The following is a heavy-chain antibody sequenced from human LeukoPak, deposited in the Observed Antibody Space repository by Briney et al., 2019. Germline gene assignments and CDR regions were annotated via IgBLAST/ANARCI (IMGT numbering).Heavy chain of an antibody. Sequence: SETLSLTCTVSGGSFSSSTYYWGWIRQLPGKGLEWIGSLYYSGSTYYNPSLKSRVTISVDTSKSQFSLKLSSVTAADTAVYYCARHRNCGGDCYPYYYYYMDVWGKGTTVTVSS. CDR1: GGSFSSSTYY. V-gene: IGHV4-39*01. CDR2: LYYSGST. D-gene: IGHD2-21*01. CDR3: ARHRNCGGDCYPYYYYYMDV. J-gene: IGHJ6*03.